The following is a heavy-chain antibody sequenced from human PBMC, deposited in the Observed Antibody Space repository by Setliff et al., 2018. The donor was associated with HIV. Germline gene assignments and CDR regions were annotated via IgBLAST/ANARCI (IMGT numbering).Heavy chain of an antibody. CDR1: GYSFTGYY. CDR3: ARNIDMHYDFWSAYDY. J-gene: IGHJ4*02. Sequence: ASVKVSCKASGYSFTGYYMHWVRKAPGQGLEWMGWINPHSGGTNYAQNFHGRVTMTRDTSISTAYMELRSLTSDDTAVYYCARNIDMHYDFWSAYDYWGQGALVTVSS. D-gene: IGHD3-3*01. V-gene: IGHV1-2*02. CDR2: INPHSGGT.